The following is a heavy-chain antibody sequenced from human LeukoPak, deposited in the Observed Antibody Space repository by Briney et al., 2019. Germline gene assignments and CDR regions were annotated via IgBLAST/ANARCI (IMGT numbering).Heavy chain of an antibody. V-gene: IGHV3-30*04. J-gene: IGHJ6*03. CDR3: ARDGPIYCSGGSCYSVVYYYYYMDV. CDR2: ISYDGSNK. CDR1: GFTFSSYA. D-gene: IGHD2-15*01. Sequence: GGSLRLSCAASGFTFSSYAMHWVRQAPGKGLEWVAVISYDGSNKYYADSVKGRFTISRDNSKNTLYLQMNSLRAEDTAVYYCARDGPIYCSGGSCYSVVYYYYYMDVWGKGTTVTVSS.